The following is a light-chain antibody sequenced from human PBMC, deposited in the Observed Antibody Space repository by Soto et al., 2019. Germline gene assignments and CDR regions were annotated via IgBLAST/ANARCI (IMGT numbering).Light chain of an antibody. CDR3: SSYAGANRV. CDR2: EVT. V-gene: IGLV2-8*01. J-gene: IGLJ1*01. CDR1: SSDVGANNY. Sequence: QPVLIQPPSASGSPGQSVTISCTGTSSDVGANNYVSWYQQHPGKAPKLMIYEVTKRPSGVPDRFSGSKSGNTASLTVSGLQAEDEADYYCSSYAGANRVFGTGTKLTVL.